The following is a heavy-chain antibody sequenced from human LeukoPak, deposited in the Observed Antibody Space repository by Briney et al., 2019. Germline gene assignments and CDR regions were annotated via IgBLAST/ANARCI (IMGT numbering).Heavy chain of an antibody. CDR3: ARGLAVAGTGAFDI. CDR1: GFTFSDYY. V-gene: IGHV3-11*05. Sequence: GGCLRLSCAASGFTFSDYYMSWIRQAPGKGLEWVSYISSSSSYTNYADSVKGRFTISRDNAKNSLYLQMNSLRAEDTAVYYCARGLAVAGTGAFDIWGQGTMVTVSS. CDR2: ISSSSSYT. J-gene: IGHJ3*02. D-gene: IGHD6-19*01.